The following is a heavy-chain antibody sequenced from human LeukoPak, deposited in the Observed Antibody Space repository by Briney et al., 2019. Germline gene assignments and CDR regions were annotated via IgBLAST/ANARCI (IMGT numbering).Heavy chain of an antibody. CDR1: GGSFSGYY. Sequence: SETLSLTCAVYGGSFSGYYWSWIRQPPGKGLEWIGEINHSGSTNYNPSLKSRVTISVDTSKNQFSLKLSSVTAADTAVYYCARAWPYCSGGSCYYERGLFDPWGQGTLVTVSS. CDR3: ARAWPYCSGGSCYYERGLFDP. V-gene: IGHV4-34*01. CDR2: INHSGST. D-gene: IGHD2-15*01. J-gene: IGHJ5*02.